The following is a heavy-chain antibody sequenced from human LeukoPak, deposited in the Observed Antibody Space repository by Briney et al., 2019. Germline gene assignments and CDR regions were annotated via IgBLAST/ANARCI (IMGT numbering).Heavy chain of an antibody. V-gene: IGHV3-30*04. CDR1: GFTFSSYA. CDR2: ISYDGSNK. CDR3: ARDLVTLKSYDFWSGYYMDV. J-gene: IGHJ6*03. D-gene: IGHD3-3*01. Sequence: PGGSLRLSCAASGFTFSSYAMHWVRQAPGKGLEWVAVISYDGSNKYYADSVKGRFTISRDNSKNTLYLQMNSLRPEDTAVYYCARDLVTLKSYDFWSGYYMDVWGKGTTVTVSS.